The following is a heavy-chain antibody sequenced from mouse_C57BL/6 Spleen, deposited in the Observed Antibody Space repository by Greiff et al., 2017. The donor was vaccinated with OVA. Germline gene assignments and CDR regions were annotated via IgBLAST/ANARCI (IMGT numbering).Heavy chain of an antibody. Sequence: LEESGAELVKPGASVKLSCKASGYTFTEYTIHWVKQRSGQGLEWIGWFYPGSGSIKYNEKFKDKATLTADKSSSTVYMELSRLTSEDSAVYFCARHEEGNYYYGSSYYFDYWGQGTTLTVSS. CDR2: FYPGSGSI. CDR1: GYTFTEYT. D-gene: IGHD1-1*01. V-gene: IGHV1-62-2*01. J-gene: IGHJ2*01. CDR3: ARHEEGNYYYGSSYYFDY.